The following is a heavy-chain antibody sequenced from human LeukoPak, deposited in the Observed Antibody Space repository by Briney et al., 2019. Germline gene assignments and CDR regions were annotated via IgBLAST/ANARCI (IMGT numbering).Heavy chain of an antibody. V-gene: IGHV3-43*01. CDR3: AKGGTAFGYYSDS. Sequence: TGGSLRLSCVTAGFTFETYTMHWVRQAPGKGLEWVSLISWDGGSTNCADSVRGRFTVSRDNTRNSLYVDMKSLRTEDTALYYCAKGGTAFGYYSDSWGQGTLVTVSS. D-gene: IGHD1-7*01. J-gene: IGHJ4*02. CDR2: ISWDGGST. CDR1: GFTFETYT.